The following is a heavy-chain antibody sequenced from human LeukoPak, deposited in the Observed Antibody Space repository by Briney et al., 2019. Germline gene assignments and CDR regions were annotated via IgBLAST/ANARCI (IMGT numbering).Heavy chain of an antibody. CDR2: ISSSSSYM. J-gene: IGHJ4*02. CDR1: GFTFSSYS. Sequence: GGSLRLSCAAPGFTFSSYSMNWVRQAPGKGLEWVSSISSSSSYMYYADSVKGRFTISRDNAKNSLYLQMNSLRAEDTAVYYCARVGYCSSTSCWTDPYQNSYFDYWGQGTLVTVSS. V-gene: IGHV3-21*01. CDR3: ARVGYCSSTSCWTDPYQNSYFDY. D-gene: IGHD2-2*01.